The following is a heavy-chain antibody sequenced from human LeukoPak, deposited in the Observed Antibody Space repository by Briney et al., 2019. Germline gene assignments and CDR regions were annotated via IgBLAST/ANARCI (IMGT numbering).Heavy chain of an antibody. Sequence: SETLSLTCTVSGGSISSYYWSWIRQPPGKGLEWIGYISYGGSTNYNPSLKSRVTISVDTSKNQFSLKLNSVTAADTAVYFCARVGGRTVTSYYFDYWGQGTLVTVSS. V-gene: IGHV4-59*01. D-gene: IGHD4-17*01. CDR1: GGSISSYY. J-gene: IGHJ4*02. CDR3: ARVGGRTVTSYYFDY. CDR2: ISYGGST.